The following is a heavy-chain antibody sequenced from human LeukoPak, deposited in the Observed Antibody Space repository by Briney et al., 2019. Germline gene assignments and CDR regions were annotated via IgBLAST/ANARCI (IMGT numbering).Heavy chain of an antibody. Sequence: SETLSLTCAVYGGSFSGYYWSWIRQPPGKGLEWIGEINHSGSTNYNPSLKSRVTISVDTSKNQFSLKLSSVTAADTAVYYCASLRYFDWLLYLHAFDIWGQGTMVTVSS. CDR3: ASLRYFDWLLYLHAFDI. V-gene: IGHV4-34*01. CDR1: GGSFSGYY. D-gene: IGHD3-9*01. J-gene: IGHJ3*02. CDR2: INHSGST.